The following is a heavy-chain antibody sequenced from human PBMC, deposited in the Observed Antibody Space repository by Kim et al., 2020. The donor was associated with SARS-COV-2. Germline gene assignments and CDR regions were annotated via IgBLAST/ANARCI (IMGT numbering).Heavy chain of an antibody. CDR1: GFTFSSYA. CDR2: ISGSGGST. CDR3: AKEGYYYDSSGTNYDY. V-gene: IGHV3-23*01. Sequence: GGSLRLSCAASGFTFSSYAMSWVRQAPGKGLEWVSAISGSGGSTYYADSVKGRFTISRDNSKNTLYLQMNSLRAEDTAVYYCAKEGYYYDSSGTNYDYWGQGTLVTVSS. D-gene: IGHD3-22*01. J-gene: IGHJ4*02.